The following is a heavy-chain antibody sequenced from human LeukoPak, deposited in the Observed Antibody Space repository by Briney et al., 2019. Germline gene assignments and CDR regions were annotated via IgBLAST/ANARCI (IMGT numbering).Heavy chain of an antibody. CDR1: GYTFTSYG. D-gene: IGHD3-9*01. Sequence: ASVKVSCKASGYTFTSYGISWVRQAPGQGLEWMGWISAYNGNTNYAQKLQGRVTMTTDTSTSTAYMELRSLRSDDTAVYYCAREALRYFDWLSPNDYWGQGTLVTVSS. J-gene: IGHJ4*02. CDR3: AREALRYFDWLSPNDY. V-gene: IGHV1-18*01. CDR2: ISAYNGNT.